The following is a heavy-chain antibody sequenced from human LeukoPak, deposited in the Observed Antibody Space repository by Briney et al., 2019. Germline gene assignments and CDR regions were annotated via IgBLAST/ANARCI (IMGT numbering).Heavy chain of an antibody. V-gene: IGHV5-51*01. D-gene: IGHD5-18*01. Sequence: PGESLKISCKGSGYSFTSYWIGWVRQMPGKGLEWMGIIYPGDSDTRYRPSFQGQVTISADKSISTAYLQWSSLKASDTAMYYCARHSNGYSYGLPVDYWGQGTLVTVSS. CDR3: ARHSNGYSYGLPVDY. CDR1: GYSFTSYW. CDR2: IYPGDSDT. J-gene: IGHJ4*02.